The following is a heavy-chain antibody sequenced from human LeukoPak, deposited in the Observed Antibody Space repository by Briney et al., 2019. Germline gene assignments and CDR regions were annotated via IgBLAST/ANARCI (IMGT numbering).Heavy chain of an antibody. CDR3: AKDDGSGSH. CDR1: GFSFSDYA. CDR2: INDRSNFK. D-gene: IGHD3-10*01. Sequence: GGSLRLSCVASGFSFSDYAMSWVRQSPGQGLQWVSVINDRSNFKVYADSVRGRFIISRDNSKNTLYLQMNSLRAEDTAVYYCAKDDGSGSHWGQGTLVTVSS. V-gene: IGHV3-23*01. J-gene: IGHJ4*02.